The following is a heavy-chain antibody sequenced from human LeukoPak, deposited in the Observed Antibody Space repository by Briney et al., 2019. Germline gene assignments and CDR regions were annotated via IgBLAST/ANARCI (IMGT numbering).Heavy chain of an antibody. V-gene: IGHV3-7*01. D-gene: IGHD2-15*01. CDR2: IKEDGSET. J-gene: IGHJ6*03. CDR1: GFTFSNNW. CDR3: ARVVPCSSSSCYSLHYYMDV. Sequence: PGGSLRLSCADSGFTFSNNWMTWVRQAPGKGLEWVAKIKEDGSETYYVDSVRGRFIVSRDNAKNSLYLQMSRLRAADTAIYYCARVVPCSSSSCYSLHYYMDVWGKGTTVTVSS.